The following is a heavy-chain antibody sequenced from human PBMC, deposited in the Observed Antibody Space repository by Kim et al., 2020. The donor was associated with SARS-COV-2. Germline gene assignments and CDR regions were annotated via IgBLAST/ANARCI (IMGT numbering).Heavy chain of an antibody. Sequence: GGSLRLSCAASGFTFSKVWMSWVRQAPGKGLEWIGRIKSKTDGGTTDYAAPVKGRFIMSRDDSKNTLYLQMNGLKTEDTALYYCTTDDYYDRSGYSCAFHVWGQGTMVTVSS. J-gene: IGHJ3*01. CDR3: TTDDYYDRSGYSCAFHV. D-gene: IGHD3-22*01. CDR2: IKSKTDGGTT. V-gene: IGHV3-15*01. CDR1: GFTFSKVW.